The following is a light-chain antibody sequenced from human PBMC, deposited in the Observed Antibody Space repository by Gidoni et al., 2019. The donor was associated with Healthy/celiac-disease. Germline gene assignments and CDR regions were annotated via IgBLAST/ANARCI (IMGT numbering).Light chain of an antibody. CDR3: QQSYSXXWT. J-gene: IGKJ1*01. V-gene: IGKV1-39*01. Sequence: DIQMTQSPSSLSASVGDRVTITCRASQSISSYLNWYQQKPGKAPKLLIYAASSLQSGVPSRFSGSGSGTDFTLTISSLQPEDFATYYCQQSYSXXWTFXXXTKVEIK. CDR1: QSISSY. CDR2: AAS.